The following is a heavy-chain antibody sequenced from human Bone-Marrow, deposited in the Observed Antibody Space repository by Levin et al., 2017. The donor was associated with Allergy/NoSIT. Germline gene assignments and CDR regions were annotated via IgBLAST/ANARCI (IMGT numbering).Heavy chain of an antibody. CDR1: GFTFRGCG. CDR3: AKVRRGLDAFEI. J-gene: IGHJ3*02. CDR2: ITAGDGST. V-gene: IGHV3-NL1*01. D-gene: IGHD3/OR15-3a*01. Sequence: GGSLRLSCAASGFTFRGCGFHWVRQAPGKGLEWVASITAGDGSTHYTDSVKGRFTISRDNSKNTLYLQMNSLRAEDTALYYCAKVRRGLDAFEIWGQGKMVTVSS.